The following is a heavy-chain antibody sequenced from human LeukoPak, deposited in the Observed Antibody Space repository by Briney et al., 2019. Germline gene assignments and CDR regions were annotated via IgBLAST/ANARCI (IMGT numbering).Heavy chain of an antibody. D-gene: IGHD5-18*01. CDR3: ARVVRGYSYGYGDY. CDR2: INPNSGDT. Sequence: ASVKVSCKASGYNFTTYDINWVRQAPGQGLEWMGWINPNSGDTGFAQKFQGRVALTRNTSISVTYMELSDLRSEDTAVYYCARVVRGYSYGYGDYWGQGTLVTVSS. J-gene: IGHJ4*02. CDR1: GYNFTTYD. V-gene: IGHV1-8*03.